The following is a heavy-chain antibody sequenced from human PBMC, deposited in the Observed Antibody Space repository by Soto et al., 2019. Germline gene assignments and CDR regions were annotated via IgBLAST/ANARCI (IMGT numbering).Heavy chain of an antibody. CDR2: IIPIFGTA. Sequence: GASVKVSCKASGGTFSSYAISWVRQAPGQGLEWFGGIIPIFGTANFAQKFQGRVTITADESTSTAYMELSSLRSEDTAVFYCARTPGGGLHPRNWFDPWGQGTLVTVSS. CDR1: GGTFSSYA. V-gene: IGHV1-69*13. CDR3: ARTPGGGLHPRNWFDP. D-gene: IGHD5-18*01. J-gene: IGHJ5*02.